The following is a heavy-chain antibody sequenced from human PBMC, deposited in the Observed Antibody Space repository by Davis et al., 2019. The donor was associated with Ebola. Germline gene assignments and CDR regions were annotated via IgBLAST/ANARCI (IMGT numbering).Heavy chain of an antibody. CDR2: IYHSGRT. CDR3: ARIPTPWGYDLDY. Sequence: MPSETLSLTCSVSGYSISNGYHWGWIRQPPGKGLEWIGNIYHSGRTYYNPSLRSRLTISVDTSKNQFSLKVNSVTAADTAFYYCARIPTPWGYDLDYWGEGTLVTVSS. V-gene: IGHV4-38-2*01. D-gene: IGHD5-12*01. J-gene: IGHJ4*02. CDR1: GYSISNGYH.